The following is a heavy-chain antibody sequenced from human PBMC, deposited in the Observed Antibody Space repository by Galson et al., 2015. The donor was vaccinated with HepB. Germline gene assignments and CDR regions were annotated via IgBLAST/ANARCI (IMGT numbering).Heavy chain of an antibody. V-gene: IGHV3-23*01. J-gene: IGHJ5*02. CDR2: IIGSGGST. D-gene: IGHD4-17*01. CDR1: GFTFRNHV. CDR3: AKMGSYGDYDFDP. Sequence: SLRLSCAVSGFTFRNHVMTWVRQAPGKGLEWVSSIIGSGGSTFYADSVKGRFTISRDNSKNTLFLQMNGLRVEDTAVYYCAKMGSYGDYDFDPWGQGTLVTVSS.